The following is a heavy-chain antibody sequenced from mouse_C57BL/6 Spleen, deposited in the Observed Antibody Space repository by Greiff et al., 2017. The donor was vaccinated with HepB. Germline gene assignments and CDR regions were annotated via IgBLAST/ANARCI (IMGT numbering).Heavy chain of an antibody. D-gene: IGHD3-2*02. CDR1: GYTFTSYW. CDR2: IDPSDSET. J-gene: IGHJ3*01. Sequence: QVQLQQPGAELVRPGSSVKLSCKASGYTFTSYWVHWVKQRPIQGLEWIGNIDPSDSETHYNQKFKDKATLTVDKSSSTAYMQLSSLTSEDSAVYYCARERKTAQASGGFAYWGQGTLVTVSA. CDR3: ARERKTAQASGGFAY. V-gene: IGHV1-52*01.